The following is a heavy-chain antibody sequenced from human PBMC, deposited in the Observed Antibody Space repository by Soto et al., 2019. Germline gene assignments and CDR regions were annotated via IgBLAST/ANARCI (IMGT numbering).Heavy chain of an antibody. CDR2: IVVGSGNT. Sequence: SVKVSCTASGFTFTSSAVQWVRQARGQRLEWIGWIVVGSGNTNYAQKFQERVTITRDMSTSTAYMELSSMRSEDTAVYYWAADVAVYYAKLDPWGQGTLVTVSS. V-gene: IGHV1-58*01. D-gene: IGHD2-8*01. J-gene: IGHJ5*02. CDR1: GFTFTSSA. CDR3: AADVAVYYAKLDP.